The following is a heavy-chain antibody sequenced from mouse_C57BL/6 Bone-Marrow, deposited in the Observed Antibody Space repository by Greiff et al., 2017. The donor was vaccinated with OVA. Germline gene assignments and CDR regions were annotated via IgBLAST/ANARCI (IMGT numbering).Heavy chain of an antibody. Sequence: QVQLQQSGAELVMPGASVKLSCKASGYTFTSYWMHWVKQRPGQGLEWIGEIDPSDSYTNYNQKFKGKSTLTVDKSSSTAYMQLSSLTSEDSAVYYCARALPYDSSPYFDYWGQGTTLTVSS. CDR1: GYTFTSYW. CDR3: ARALPYDSSPYFDY. D-gene: IGHD1-1*01. J-gene: IGHJ2*01. V-gene: IGHV1-69*01. CDR2: IDPSDSYT.